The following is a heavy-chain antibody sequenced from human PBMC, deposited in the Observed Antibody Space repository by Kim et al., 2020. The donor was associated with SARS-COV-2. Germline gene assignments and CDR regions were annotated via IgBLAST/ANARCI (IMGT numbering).Heavy chain of an antibody. V-gene: IGHV3-73*01. CDR3: TSRIVVVPAAMHHQGFDY. CDR2: IRSKANSYAT. J-gene: IGHJ4*02. D-gene: IGHD2-2*01. Sequence: GGSLRLSCAASGFTFSGSAMHWVRQASGKGLEWVGRIRSKANSYATAYAASVKGRFTISRDDSKNTAYLQMNSLKTEDTAVYYCTSRIVVVPAAMHHQGFDYWGQGTLVTVSS. CDR1: GFTFSGSA.